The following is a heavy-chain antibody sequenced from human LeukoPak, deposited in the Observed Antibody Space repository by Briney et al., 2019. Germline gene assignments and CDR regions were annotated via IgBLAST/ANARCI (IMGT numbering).Heavy chain of an antibody. D-gene: IGHD6-13*01. CDR2: IKEDGSEK. J-gene: IGHJ3*02. V-gene: IGHV3-7*01. CDR3: ARDRSIAAAGYAAFDI. CDR1: GFTFSSYW. Sequence: GGSLRLSCAASGFTFSSYWMSGVRQAPGKGLEWVANIKEDGSEKYYVDSVKGRFTISRDNAKNSLYLQMNSLRAEDTAVYYCARDRSIAAAGYAAFDIWGQGTMVTVSS.